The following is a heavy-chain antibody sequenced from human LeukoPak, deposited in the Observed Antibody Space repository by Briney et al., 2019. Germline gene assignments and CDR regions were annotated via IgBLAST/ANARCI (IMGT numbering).Heavy chain of an antibody. J-gene: IGHJ4*02. V-gene: IGHV3-64*02. D-gene: IGHD3-22*01. CDR3: ARAGMDSRGYYQGFDY. CDR2: INYKGGPT. CDR1: GFTLSSFS. Sequence: GGSLRLSCAASGFTLSSFSMHWVRQSPGRGLEYVSAINYKGGPTYYADSVKGRFTISRDNSKNTLYLQMNSLRAEDTALYYCARAGMDSRGYYQGFDYWGQGTLVTVSS.